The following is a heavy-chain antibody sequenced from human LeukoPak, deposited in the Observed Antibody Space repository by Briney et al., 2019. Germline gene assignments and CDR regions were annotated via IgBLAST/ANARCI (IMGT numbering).Heavy chain of an antibody. CDR1: GGSVSSCSYY. V-gene: IGHV4-61*01. D-gene: IGHD6-13*01. CDR3: ARGLRYSSSWYPQIYYFDY. Sequence: TAETLCLSCTVSGGSVSSCSYYWSWIRQPPGKGLEWYGCIYYSGSTNYNPSLKSRVTISVDTSKNQFSLKLSSVTAADTAVYYCARGLRYSSSWYPQIYYFDYWGQGTLVTVSS. J-gene: IGHJ4*02. CDR2: IYYSGST.